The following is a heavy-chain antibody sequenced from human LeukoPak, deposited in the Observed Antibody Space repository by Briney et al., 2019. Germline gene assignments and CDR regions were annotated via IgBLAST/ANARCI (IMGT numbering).Heavy chain of an antibody. V-gene: IGHV3-53*01. J-gene: IGHJ4*02. Sequence: PGGSLRLSCAASGLTVSSNYMSWVRQAPGKGLEWLSGIDGGAGTTYYADSVKGRFTISRDNSRNTLYLQMSSLRPDDTAVYFCAKARWFGDLYSDYWGQGTLVSVSS. CDR3: AKARWFGDLYSDY. D-gene: IGHD3-10*01. CDR2: IDGGAGTT. CDR1: GLTVSSNY.